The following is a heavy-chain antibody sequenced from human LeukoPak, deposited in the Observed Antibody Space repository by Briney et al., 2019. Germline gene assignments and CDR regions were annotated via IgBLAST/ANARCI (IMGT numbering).Heavy chain of an antibody. CDR3: ATAADCSSTSCYRYYYYGMDV. CDR1: GYTLTELS. CDR2: FDPEDGET. V-gene: IGHV1-24*01. J-gene: IGHJ6*02. Sequence: ASVKVSCKVSGYTLTELSMHWVRQAPGKGLEWMGGFDPEDGETIYAQKFPGRVTMTEDTSTDTAYMELSSVRSEDTAVYYCATAADCSSTSCYRYYYYGMDVWGQGTTVTVSS. D-gene: IGHD2-2*02.